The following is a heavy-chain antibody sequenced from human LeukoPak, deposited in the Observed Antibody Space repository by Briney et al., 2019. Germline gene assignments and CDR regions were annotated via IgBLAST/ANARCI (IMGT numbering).Heavy chain of an antibody. V-gene: IGHV3-48*01. CDR3: ARGPYRGNYYDILTGYYYFDY. J-gene: IGHJ4*02. CDR2: ISSRSSTI. CDR1: GFTFSSYS. D-gene: IGHD3-9*01. Sequence: GGSLRLSCAASGFTFSSYSMNWVRQAPGKGLEWVSYISSRSSTIYYADSVKGRFTISRDNAKNSLYLQMNSLRAEDTAVYYCARGPYRGNYYDILTGYYYFDYWGQGTLVTVSS.